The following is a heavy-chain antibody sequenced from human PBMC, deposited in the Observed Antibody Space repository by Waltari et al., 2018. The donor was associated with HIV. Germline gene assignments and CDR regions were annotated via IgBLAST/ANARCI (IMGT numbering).Heavy chain of an antibody. J-gene: IGHJ5*02. CDR3: ASHVAATRIGWFDP. CDR1: GGSITSSNW. Sequence: QVQLQESGPGLVKPSGTLSLTCAVSGGSITSSNWWSWVRQPPGKGLEWIGKIYQIGSTNYNPSLKSRVTISVDKSKNQFSLKLSSVTAADTAVYYCASHVAATRIGWFDPWGQGTLVTVSS. V-gene: IGHV4-4*02. CDR2: IYQIGST. D-gene: IGHD2-15*01.